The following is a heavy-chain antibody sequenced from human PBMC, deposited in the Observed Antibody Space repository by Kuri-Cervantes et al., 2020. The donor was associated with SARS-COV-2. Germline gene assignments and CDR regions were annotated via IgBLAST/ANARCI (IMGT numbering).Heavy chain of an antibody. CDR1: GYTFTSYA. J-gene: IGHJ4*02. D-gene: IGHD6-6*01. Sequence: ASVKVSCKASGYTFTSYAMHWVRQAPGQRLEWMGWINAGNGNTKYSQKFQGRVTITRDTSASTAYMELSSLRSEDTAVYYCASLSPGESIAARPIDYWGQGTLVTVSS. CDR3: ASLSPGESIAARPIDY. V-gene: IGHV1-3*01. CDR2: INAGNGNT.